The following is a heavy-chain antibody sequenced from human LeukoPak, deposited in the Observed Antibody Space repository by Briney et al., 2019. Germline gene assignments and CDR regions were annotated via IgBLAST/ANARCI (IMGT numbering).Heavy chain of an antibody. CDR1: GFTFDDYG. CDR3: ARVGDYYDSSGYSRPFDP. Sequence: GGSLRLSCAASGFTFDDYGMSWVRQAPGKGLEWVSGINWNGGSTGYADSVKGRFTISRDNAKNPLYLQMNSLRAEDTALYYCARVGDYYDSSGYSRPFDPWGQGTLVTVSS. CDR2: INWNGGST. J-gene: IGHJ5*02. D-gene: IGHD3-22*01. V-gene: IGHV3-20*04.